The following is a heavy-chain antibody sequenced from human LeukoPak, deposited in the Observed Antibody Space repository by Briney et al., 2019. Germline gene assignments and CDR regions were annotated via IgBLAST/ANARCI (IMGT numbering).Heavy chain of an antibody. V-gene: IGHV3-7*01. Sequence: GSLRLSCAASGFTFSSYGMHWVRQAPGKGLEWVASLKEDVSARNLVDSVKGRFTISTDNAKNSLNLQMNSLRVEDTAVYYCARGPPYGSRSDFLDYWGLGTLVTVSS. CDR2: LKEDVSAR. D-gene: IGHD3-10*01. CDR3: ARGPPYGSRSDFLDY. CDR1: GFTFSSYG. J-gene: IGHJ4*02.